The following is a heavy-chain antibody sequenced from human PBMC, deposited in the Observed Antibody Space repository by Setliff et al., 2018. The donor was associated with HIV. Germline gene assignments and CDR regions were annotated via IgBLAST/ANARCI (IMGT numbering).Heavy chain of an antibody. J-gene: IGHJ6*03. D-gene: IGHD3-3*01. CDR2: INWNGGST. CDR1: GFSFEDYG. V-gene: IGHV3-20*04. CDR3: ARAAIFGVTYYYYYYMDV. Sequence: PGGSLRLSCAASGFSFEDYGMSWVHQVPGKGLEWVSGINWNGGSTGYADSVKGRFTISRDNAKKSLYLQMNSLRADDTALYYCARAAIFGVTYYYYYYMDVWGKGTTVTVSS.